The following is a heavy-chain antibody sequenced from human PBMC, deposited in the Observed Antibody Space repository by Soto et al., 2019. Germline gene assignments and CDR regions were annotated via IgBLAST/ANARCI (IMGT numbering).Heavy chain of an antibody. Sequence: QVQLVESGGGVVQPGRSLRVSCAASGFSFRGYGMHWVRQAPGKGLEWVSFISFDGTNRNYADSVRDRFTISRDNSKNTMFLQIDNLRREDTAVYFCAKDGRGYGGNFFDSWGQGTLVTVSS. CDR2: ISFDGTNR. D-gene: IGHD4-17*01. V-gene: IGHV3-30*18. CDR1: GFSFRGYG. J-gene: IGHJ4*02. CDR3: AKDGRGYGGNFFDS.